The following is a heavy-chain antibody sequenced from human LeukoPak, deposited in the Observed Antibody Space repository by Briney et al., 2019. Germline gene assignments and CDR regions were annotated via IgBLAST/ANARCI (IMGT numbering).Heavy chain of an antibody. J-gene: IGHJ5*02. CDR1: GGSNSSSSYY. D-gene: IGHD6-13*01. V-gene: IGHV4-39*01. CDR2: IYYSGST. CDR3: ARPGIAAASWFDP. Sequence: SETLTLTCTVCGGSNSSSSYYWGWIRQPPGKGLEGIGSIYYSGSTYYNPSLKSRVTISVDTSKNQFSLKLSSVTAADTAVYYCARPGIAAASWFDPWGQGTLVTVSS.